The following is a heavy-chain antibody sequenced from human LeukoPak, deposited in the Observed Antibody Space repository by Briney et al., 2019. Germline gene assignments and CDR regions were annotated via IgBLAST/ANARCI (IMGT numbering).Heavy chain of an antibody. CDR2: IYYSGST. V-gene: IGHV4-39*01. Sequence: SETLSLTCTVSGGSISSSSYYWGWIRQPPGKGPEWIGSIYYSGSTYYNPSLKSRVTISVDTSKNQLSLKLSSVTAADTAVYYCARALPAGYYFDYWGQGTLVTVSS. CDR1: GGSISSSSYY. J-gene: IGHJ4*02. CDR3: ARALPAGYYFDY.